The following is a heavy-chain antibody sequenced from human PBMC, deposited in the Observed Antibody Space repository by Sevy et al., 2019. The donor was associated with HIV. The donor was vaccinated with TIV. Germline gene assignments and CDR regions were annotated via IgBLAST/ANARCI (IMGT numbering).Heavy chain of an antibody. J-gene: IGHJ6*02. CDR1: GSGFRVDDYA. CDR3: AKDTVPVGYRFDYQYTYYYGMDV. V-gene: IGHV3-9*01. Sequence: GGSLRLSCVASGSGFRVDDYAMNWVRQAPGKGLEWVAGISWNGFSTGYGDTVNGRGTIYRDYVKNSVYLQMNNLRDEDTALYYCAKDTVPVGYRFDYQYTYYYGMDVWGQGTTVTVSS. CDR2: ISWNGFST. D-gene: IGHD5-18*01.